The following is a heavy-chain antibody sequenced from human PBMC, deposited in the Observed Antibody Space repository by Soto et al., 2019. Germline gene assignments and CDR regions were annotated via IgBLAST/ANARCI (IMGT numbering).Heavy chain of an antibody. J-gene: IGHJ4*02. V-gene: IGHV1-69*06. CDR3: ASALGITGTTTQFDY. Sequence: VASVKVSCKASGGTFSSYAISWVRQAPGQGLEWMGGTIPIFGTANYAQKFQGRVTITADKSTSTAYMELSSLRSEDTAVYYCASALGITGTTTQFDYWGQGTLVTVSS. CDR1: GGTFSSYA. CDR2: TIPIFGTA. D-gene: IGHD1-7*01.